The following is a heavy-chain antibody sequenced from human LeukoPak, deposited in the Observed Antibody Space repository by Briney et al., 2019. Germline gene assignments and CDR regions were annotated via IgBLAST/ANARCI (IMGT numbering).Heavy chain of an antibody. J-gene: IGHJ4*02. D-gene: IGHD3-16*01. CDR3: AKGLGLSVTAPIDY. Sequence: SQTLSLTCAISGDGVSSNSGAWNWIRQSPSRGLEWLGRTYYRSKWYTDYAVSVRSRITITPDTSKNQVSLQLNSVTPEDTAVYYCAKGLGLSVTAPIDYWGQGTLVTVSS. CDR1: GDGVSSNSGA. V-gene: IGHV6-1*01. CDR2: TYYRSKWYT.